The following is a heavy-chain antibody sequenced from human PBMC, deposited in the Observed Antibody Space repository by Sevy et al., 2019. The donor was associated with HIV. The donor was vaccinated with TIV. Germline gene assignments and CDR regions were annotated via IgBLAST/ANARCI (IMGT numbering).Heavy chain of an antibody. CDR1: GFTFSSYW. CDR3: ARGLKSAYCSSTSCYYYYGMDV. Sequence: GGYLRLSCAASGFTFSSYWMHWVRQAPGKGLVWVSRINSDGSSTSYADSVKGRFTISRDNAKNTLYLQMNSLRAEDTAVYYCARGLKSAYCSSTSCYYYYGMDVWGQGTVVTVSS. J-gene: IGHJ6*02. V-gene: IGHV3-74*01. D-gene: IGHD2-2*01. CDR2: INSDGSST.